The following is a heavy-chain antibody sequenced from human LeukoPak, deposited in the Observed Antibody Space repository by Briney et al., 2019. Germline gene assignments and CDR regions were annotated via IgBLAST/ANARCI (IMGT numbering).Heavy chain of an antibody. J-gene: IGHJ3*02. CDR3: AREIVGVAESGAFDI. CDR2: ISSSSSYI. Sequence: GGSLRLSCAASGFTFSSYAMSWVRQAPGKGLEWVSSISSSSSYIYYADSVKGRFTISRDNAKNSLYLQMNSLRAEDTAVYYCAREIVGVAESGAFDIWGQGTMVTVSS. CDR1: GFTFSSYA. D-gene: IGHD1-26*01. V-gene: IGHV3-21*01.